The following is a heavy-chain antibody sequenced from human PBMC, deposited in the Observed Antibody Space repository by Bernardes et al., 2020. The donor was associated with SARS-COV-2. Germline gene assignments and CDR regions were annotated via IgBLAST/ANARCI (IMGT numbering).Heavy chain of an antibody. V-gene: IGHV3-23*01. CDR3: AKDRGGPITIFGVVTPDAFDI. Sequence: GSLSLSCAASGFTFSSYAMSWVRPAPGKGLEWVSAISGSGGSTYYADSVKGRFTISRDNPKNTLYLQMNSLRAEDTAVYYCAKDRGGPITIFGVVTPDAFDIWGQGTMVTVSS. J-gene: IGHJ3*02. D-gene: IGHD3-3*01. CDR2: ISGSGGST. CDR1: GFTFSSYA.